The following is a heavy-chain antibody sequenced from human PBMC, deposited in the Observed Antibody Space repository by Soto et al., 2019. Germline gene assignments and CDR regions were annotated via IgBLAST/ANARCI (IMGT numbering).Heavy chain of an antibody. CDR1: GGSITSHYYF. Sequence: QVQLQEAGPGLVKPSQTLSLTCTVSGGSITSHYYFWSWIRQPPGMGLECIGYILYSGTVYYTSYIKRRVTISINTADTHLDLLVLSVSAADTAMYDCARLVISPGHHGAEDAFDLWGHGTMVPVSS. D-gene: IGHD1-26*01. J-gene: IGHJ3*01. CDR2: ILYSGTV. V-gene: IGHV4-30-4*01. CDR3: ARLVISPGHHGAEDAFDL.